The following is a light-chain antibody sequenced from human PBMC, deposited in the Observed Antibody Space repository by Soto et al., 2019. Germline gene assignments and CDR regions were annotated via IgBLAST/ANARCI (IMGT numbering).Light chain of an antibody. CDR2: GAT. CDR3: QQSYNFLFT. J-gene: IGKJ3*01. V-gene: IGKV1-39*01. CDR1: QSISRY. Sequence: DIQMTQSPSSLSASVGDTVTITCRASQSISRYLNWYQQKPGKAPNHLIYGATSLQSGVPSRFSGSGSPTDFTLTISSLQPEDFATYFCQQSYNFLFTFGPGTKVDI.